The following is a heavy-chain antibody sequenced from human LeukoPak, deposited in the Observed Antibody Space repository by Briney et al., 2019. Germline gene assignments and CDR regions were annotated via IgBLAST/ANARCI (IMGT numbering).Heavy chain of an antibody. CDR2: IYTSGST. Sequence: SQTLSLTCTVSGGSISSGSYYWSWIRQPAGKGLEWIGRIYTSGSTNYNPSLKSRVTISVDTSKNQFSLKLSSVTAADTAVYYRAREGYYGSGSYPDYWGQGTLVTVSS. V-gene: IGHV4-61*02. CDR3: AREGYYGSGSYPDY. D-gene: IGHD3-10*01. J-gene: IGHJ4*02. CDR1: GGSISSGSYY.